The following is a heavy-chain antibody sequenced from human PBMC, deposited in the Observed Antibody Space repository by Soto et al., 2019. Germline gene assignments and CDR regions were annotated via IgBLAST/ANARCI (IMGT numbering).Heavy chain of an antibody. CDR2: IYYSGST. CDR3: ASHPLNWSDADS. J-gene: IGHJ4*02. D-gene: IGHD1-1*01. CDR1: GGSISSYY. Sequence: SEALSLTCTVSGGSISSYYWSWIRQPPGKGLEWIGYIYYSGSTNYNPSLKSQVNISVDTSKNQFSLTMKSVTAADTGVYYCASHPLNWSDADSWGQGVRVTVSS. V-gene: IGHV4-59*08.